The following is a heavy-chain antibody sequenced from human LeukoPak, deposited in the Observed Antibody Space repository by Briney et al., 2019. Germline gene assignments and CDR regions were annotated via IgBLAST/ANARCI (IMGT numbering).Heavy chain of an antibody. CDR3: ARSTSCYTCNYYYYYMDV. J-gene: IGHJ6*03. CDR2: IYTSGST. CDR1: GGSISSYY. V-gene: IGHV4-4*07. Sequence: SETLSFTCTVSGGSISSYYWSWIRQPAGKGLEWIGRIYTSGSTNYNPSLKSRVTMSVDTSKNQFSLKLSSVTAADTAVYYCARSTSCYTCNYYYYYMDVWGKGTTVTVSS. D-gene: IGHD2-2*02.